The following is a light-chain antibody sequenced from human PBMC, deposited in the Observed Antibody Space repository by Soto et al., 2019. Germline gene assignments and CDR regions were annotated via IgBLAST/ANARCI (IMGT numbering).Light chain of an antibody. CDR1: SSDVGGYNY. CDR2: EVS. CDR3: SSNAGSNNLV. J-gene: IGLJ2*01. V-gene: IGLV2-8*01. Sequence: QSVLTQPPSASGSPGQSVTISCTGTSSDVGGYNYVSWYQQHPGKAPKLIIYEVSKRPSGVPDRFSASKSGNTASLTVSGLQAEDDADYYCSSNAGSNNLVFGGGTKLTVL.